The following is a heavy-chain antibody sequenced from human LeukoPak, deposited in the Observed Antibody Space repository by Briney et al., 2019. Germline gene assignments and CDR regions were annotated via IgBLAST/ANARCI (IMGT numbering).Heavy chain of an antibody. CDR1: GGSISSYY. D-gene: IGHD3-22*01. Sequence: PSETLSLTCTVSGGSISSYYWSWIPQPPGKGLEWIGYIYYSGSTNYNASLKSRVTISVDTSKNQFSLKLSSVTAADTAVYYCARHSGGRDSSGEYWYFDLWGRGTLVTVSS. CDR3: ARHSGGRDSSGEYWYFDL. CDR2: IYYSGST. J-gene: IGHJ2*01. V-gene: IGHV4-59*08.